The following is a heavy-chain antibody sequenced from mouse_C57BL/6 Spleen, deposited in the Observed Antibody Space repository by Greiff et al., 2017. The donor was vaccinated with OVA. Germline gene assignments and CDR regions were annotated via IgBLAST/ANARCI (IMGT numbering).Heavy chain of an antibody. Sequence: VQLQESGPELVKPGASVKISCKASGYAFSSSWMNWVKQRPGKGLEWIGRIYPGDGDTNYNGKFKGKATLTADKSSSTAYMQLSSLTSEDSAVYFCARDGTTVVDWYFDVWGTGTTVTVSS. CDR3: ARDGTTVVDWYFDV. CDR2: IYPGDGDT. D-gene: IGHD1-1*01. J-gene: IGHJ1*03. V-gene: IGHV1-82*01. CDR1: GYAFSSSW.